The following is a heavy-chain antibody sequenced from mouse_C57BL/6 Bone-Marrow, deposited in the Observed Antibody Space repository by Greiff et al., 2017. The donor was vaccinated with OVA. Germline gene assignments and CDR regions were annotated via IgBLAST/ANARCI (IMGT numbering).Heavy chain of an antibody. J-gene: IGHJ2*01. Sequence: VQLQQPGAELVKPGASVKMSCKASGYTFTSYWITWVKQRPGQGLEWIGDIYPGSGSTNYNEKFKSKATLTVDTSSSTAYMQLSSLTSEDSAVYYCARRGDDGYYELYYFDYWGQGTTLTVSS. CDR2: IYPGSGST. CDR1: GYTFTSYW. D-gene: IGHD2-3*01. CDR3: ARRGDDGYYELYYFDY. V-gene: IGHV1-55*01.